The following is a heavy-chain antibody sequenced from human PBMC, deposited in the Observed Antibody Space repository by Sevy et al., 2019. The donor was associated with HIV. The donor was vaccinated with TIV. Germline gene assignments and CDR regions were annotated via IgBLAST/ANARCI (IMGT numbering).Heavy chain of an antibody. V-gene: IGHV3-30*04. J-gene: IGHJ5*02. CDR1: GFTFSSYA. CDR3: ARSIVGATTPPPTWFDP. D-gene: IGHD1-26*01. CDR2: ISYDGSNK. Sequence: GGSLRLSCAASGFTFSSYAMHWVRQAPGKGLEWVAVISYDGSNKYYADSVKGRFTISRDNSKNTLYLKMNSLKAEDTAVYYCARSIVGATTPPPTWFDPWGQGTLVTVSS.